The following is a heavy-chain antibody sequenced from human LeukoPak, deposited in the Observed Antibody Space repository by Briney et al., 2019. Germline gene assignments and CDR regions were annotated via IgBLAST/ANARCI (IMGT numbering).Heavy chain of an antibody. CDR2: IYTSGST. CDR3: ARCWAKDYGDLPFDY. CDR1: GGSISSYY. J-gene: IGHJ4*02. V-gene: IGHV4-4*07. Sequence: NPSETLSLTCTVSGGSISSYYWSWIRQPAGKGLEWIGRIYTSGSTNYNPSLKSRVTMSVDTSKNQFSLRLSSVTAADTAVYYCARCWAKDYGDLPFDYWGQGTLVTVSS. D-gene: IGHD4-17*01.